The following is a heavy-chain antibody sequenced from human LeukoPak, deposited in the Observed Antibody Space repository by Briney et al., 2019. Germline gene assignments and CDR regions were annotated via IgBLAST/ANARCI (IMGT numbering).Heavy chain of an antibody. CDR1: GYTFTSYY. Sequence: ASVKVSCKASGYTFTSYYMHWVRQAPGQGLEWMGIINPSGGSTSYAQKFQGRVTMTRDTSTGTVYMELSRLRSDDTAVYYCARDPPRGYCSSTSCYSSPWVWFDPWGQGTLVTVSS. J-gene: IGHJ5*02. V-gene: IGHV1-46*01. D-gene: IGHD2-2*01. CDR3: ARDPPRGYCSSTSCYSSPWVWFDP. CDR2: INPSGGST.